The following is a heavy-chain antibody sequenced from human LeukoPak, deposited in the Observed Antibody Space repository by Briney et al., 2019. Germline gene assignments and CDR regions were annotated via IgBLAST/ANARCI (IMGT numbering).Heavy chain of an antibody. V-gene: IGHV4-59*08. CDR1: GGSISSYY. J-gene: IGHJ4*02. CDR3: ARHRGPYSSGSYFFDY. Sequence: PSETLSLTCTVSGGSISSYYWSWIRQPPGKGLEWIGYIYYSGSGSTNYNPSLKSRVTISVDTAKNQFSLRLSSVTAADTAVYYCARHRGPYSSGSYFFDYWGQGTLVTVSS. CDR2: IYYSGSGST. D-gene: IGHD6-19*01.